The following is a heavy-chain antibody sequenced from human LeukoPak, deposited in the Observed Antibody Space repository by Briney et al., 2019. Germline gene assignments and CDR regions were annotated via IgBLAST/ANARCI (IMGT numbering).Heavy chain of an antibody. J-gene: IGHJ4*02. CDR2: TTPSTDST. CDR3: VGNQDFWSGYHAFEY. CDR1: GLVFSTYT. Sequence: GGSLRLSCAASGLVFSTYTMSRVRQAPGKGLEWVSSTTPSTDSTNYADSVQGRFTISRDNAKKSAYLQMNSLRVEDTAVYFCVGNQDFWSGYHAFEYWGQGILVTVSS. D-gene: IGHD3-3*01. V-gene: IGHV3-21*01.